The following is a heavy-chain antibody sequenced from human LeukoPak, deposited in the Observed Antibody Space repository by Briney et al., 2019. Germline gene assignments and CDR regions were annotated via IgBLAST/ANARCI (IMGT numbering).Heavy chain of an antibody. CDR3: ARELPHFDC. CDR2: ISSISSGI. V-gene: IGHV3-48*01. CDR1: GFTFGTYS. J-gene: IGHJ4*02. Sequence: GGSLRLSCAASGFTFGTYSMNWVRQAPGKGLEWVSYISSISSGIYYADAVKGRFTISRDNGKNLLYLQMNSLRAEDTGVYYCARELPHFDCWGQGTLVTVSS.